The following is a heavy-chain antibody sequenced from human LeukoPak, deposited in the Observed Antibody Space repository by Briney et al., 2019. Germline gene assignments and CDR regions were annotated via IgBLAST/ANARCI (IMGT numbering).Heavy chain of an antibody. Sequence: PGGSLRLSCAASGFTVSSNYMSWVRQAPGKGLEWVSVIYSGGSTYYADSVKGRFTVSRDNSKDTLYLQMNSLRADGTAVYYCARGGTDILLEPPAIPFDYWGQGALVTVSS. V-gene: IGHV3-53*01. CDR1: GFTVSSNY. D-gene: IGHD2-8*01. J-gene: IGHJ4*02. CDR2: IYSGGST. CDR3: ARGGTDILLEPPAIPFDY.